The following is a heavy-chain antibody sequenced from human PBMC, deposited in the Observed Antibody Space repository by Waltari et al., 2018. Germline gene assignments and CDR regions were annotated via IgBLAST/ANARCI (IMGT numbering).Heavy chain of an antibody. J-gene: IGHJ2*01. Sequence: QLQLQESGPGLVKPSEPLSLTCTVSGGSISSSSYYWGWIRQPPGKGLEWIGSIYYSGSTYYNPSLKSRVTISVDTSKNQFSLKLSSVTAADTAVYYCARDYSTLTSWYFDLWGRGTLVTVSS. CDR2: IYYSGST. CDR3: ARDYSTLTSWYFDL. CDR1: GGSISSSSYY. V-gene: IGHV4-39*07. D-gene: IGHD2-21*01.